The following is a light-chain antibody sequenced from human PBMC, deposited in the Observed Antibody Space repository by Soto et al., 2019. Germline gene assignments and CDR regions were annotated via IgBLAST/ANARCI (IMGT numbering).Light chain of an antibody. V-gene: IGKV3-11*01. Sequence: EIVLTQSPATLSLSPGERATLSCRASQSVSSYLAWYQQKPGQAPRLLIYDASNRATGIPARFSGSGSGTDFTLTISSLEPEDFAVYYCQQRSNWPSKTFGQGTKVDI. CDR2: DAS. J-gene: IGKJ1*01. CDR3: QQRSNWPSKT. CDR1: QSVSSY.